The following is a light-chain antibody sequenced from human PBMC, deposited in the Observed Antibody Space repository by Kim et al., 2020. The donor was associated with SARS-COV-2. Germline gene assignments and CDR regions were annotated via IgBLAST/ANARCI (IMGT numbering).Light chain of an antibody. J-gene: IGKJ2*01. CDR3: QQSHNTPYT. Sequence: VSIGDRVTITCRASQPISTFLNWYQQKPGKAPKLLISAASTLANGVPSRFTGGGSGTDFTLTISSLQPEDFATYYCQQSHNTPYTFGQGTKLEI. CDR1: QPISTF. CDR2: AAS. V-gene: IGKV1-39*01.